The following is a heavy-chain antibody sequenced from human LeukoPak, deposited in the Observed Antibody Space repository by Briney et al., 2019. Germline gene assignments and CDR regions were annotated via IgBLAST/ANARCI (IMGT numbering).Heavy chain of an antibody. CDR1: RFTFRSHG. CDR2: IWYDGSNK. V-gene: IGHV3-33*01. D-gene: IGHD6-6*01. CDR3: ARDRDARYLDY. Sequence: GRSLRLSCAASRFTFRSHGMHWVRQAPGKGLEWVAVIWYDGSNKYYADSVKGRFTISRDNSKNTLYLQMNSLRAEDTAVYYCARDRDARYLDYWGQGTLVTVSS. J-gene: IGHJ4*02.